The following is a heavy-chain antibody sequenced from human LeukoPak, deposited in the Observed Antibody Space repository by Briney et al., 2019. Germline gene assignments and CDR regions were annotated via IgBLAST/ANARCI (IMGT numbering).Heavy chain of an antibody. V-gene: IGHV1-2*02. CDR2: INPNSGGT. J-gene: IGHJ4*02. Sequence: ASVKVSCKASGYTFTGYYIHWVRQAPGQGLEWMGWINPNSGGTNYAQNFQGRVTMTRDTSISTAYMELSRLRSDDTAVYYCAILSGYCSGGSCYSDFDYWGQGTLVTVSS. D-gene: IGHD2-15*01. CDR1: GYTFTGYY. CDR3: AILSGYCSGGSCYSDFDY.